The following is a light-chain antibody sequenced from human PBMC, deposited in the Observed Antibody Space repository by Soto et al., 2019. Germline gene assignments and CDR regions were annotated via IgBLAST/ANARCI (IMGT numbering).Light chain of an antibody. Sequence: DIQMTQSPSFVSASVGDRVTISCRASQGITSWLAWYQQKPGKAPKLLIYAASTLQGGVPSRFSSSGSGTEFTLTISSLQPEDFATYYCQQATSFPRTFGQGTKVEIK. CDR3: QQATSFPRT. CDR2: AAS. V-gene: IGKV1-12*01. CDR1: QGITSW. J-gene: IGKJ1*01.